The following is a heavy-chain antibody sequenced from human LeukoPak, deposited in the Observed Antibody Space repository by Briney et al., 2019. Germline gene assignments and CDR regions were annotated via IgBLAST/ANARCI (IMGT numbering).Heavy chain of an antibody. CDR2: ISSSSRTI. CDR3: ARHSSDFWSGYYTNYYGVDV. Sequence: GGSLRLFCAASGFTFSSHSMNWVRQAPGKGLEWVSYISSSSRTIHYADSVKGRFTISRDNAKNSLYLQMNSLRDEDTAVYYCARHSSDFWSGYYTNYYGVDVWGRGTTVTVSS. CDR1: GFTFSSHS. J-gene: IGHJ6*02. V-gene: IGHV3-48*02. D-gene: IGHD3-3*01.